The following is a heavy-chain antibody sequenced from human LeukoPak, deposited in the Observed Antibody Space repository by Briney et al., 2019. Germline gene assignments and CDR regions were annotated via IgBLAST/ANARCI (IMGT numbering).Heavy chain of an antibody. J-gene: IGHJ4*02. CDR1: GFTFSSYA. D-gene: IGHD2-15*01. Sequence: PGGSLRLSCAASGFTFSSYAMSWVRQAPGKGREWVSAISGSGGSTYYADSVKGRFTISRDNSKNTLYLQMNSLRAEDTAVYYCAKDTDIVVVVAATGFDYWGQGTLVTVSS. V-gene: IGHV3-23*01. CDR2: ISGSGGST. CDR3: AKDTDIVVVVAATGFDY.